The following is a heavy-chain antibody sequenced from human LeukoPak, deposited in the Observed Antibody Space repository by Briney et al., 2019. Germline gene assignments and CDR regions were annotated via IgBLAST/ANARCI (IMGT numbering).Heavy chain of an antibody. V-gene: IGHV3-53*01. CDR2: IYSGGST. CDR3: ARERNYYFDY. J-gene: IGHJ4*02. CDR1: GFTVSSNY. Sequence: GGSLRLSCTASGFTVSSNYMSWVRQAPGKGLEWVSVIYSGGSTYYADSVKGRFTISRDNSKNTLYLQMNSLRAEDTAVYYCARERNYYFDYWGQGTLVTVSS.